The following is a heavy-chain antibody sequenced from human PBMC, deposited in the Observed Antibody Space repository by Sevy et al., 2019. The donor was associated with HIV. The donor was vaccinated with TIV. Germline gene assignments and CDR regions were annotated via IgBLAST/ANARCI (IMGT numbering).Heavy chain of an antibody. J-gene: IGHJ3*02. D-gene: IGHD3-3*01. Sequence: GGSLRLSCAASGFTFSSYWMSWVRQAPGKGLEWVANIKQDGSEKYYVDSVKGRFTISRDNAKNSLSLQMNRLGAEDTVGYYCARERGVGYDFWSGSYTAFDIWGQGTMVTVSS. V-gene: IGHV3-7*01. CDR2: IKQDGSEK. CDR3: ARERGVGYDFWSGSYTAFDI. CDR1: GFTFSSYW.